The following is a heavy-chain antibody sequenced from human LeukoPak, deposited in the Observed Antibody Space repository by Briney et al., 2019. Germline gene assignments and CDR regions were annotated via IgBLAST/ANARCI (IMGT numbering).Heavy chain of an antibody. CDR3: ASGYYYYYGMDV. V-gene: IGHV3-30-3*01. CDR1: GLTFSSYA. J-gene: IGHJ6*02. Sequence: PGRSLRLSCAASGLTFSSYAMHWVRQAPGKGLEWVAVISYDGSNKYYADSVKGRFTISRDNSKNTLYLQMNSLRAEDTAVYYCASGYYYYYGMDVWGQGTTVTVSS. CDR2: ISYDGSNK.